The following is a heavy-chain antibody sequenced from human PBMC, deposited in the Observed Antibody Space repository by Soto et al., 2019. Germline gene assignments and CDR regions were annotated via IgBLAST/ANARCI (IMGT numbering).Heavy chain of an antibody. D-gene: IGHD3-16*01. Sequence: KASETLSLTCAVSGGSISSGGYYWSRIRQHPGKGLEWIGYIYYSGSTYYNPSLKSRVTISVDTSKNQFSLKLSSVTAADTAVYYCARAPLMITFGGATFDPWGQGTLVTVSS. V-gene: IGHV4-31*02. CDR3: ARAPLMITFGGATFDP. CDR2: IYYSGST. CDR1: GGSISSGGYY. J-gene: IGHJ5*02.